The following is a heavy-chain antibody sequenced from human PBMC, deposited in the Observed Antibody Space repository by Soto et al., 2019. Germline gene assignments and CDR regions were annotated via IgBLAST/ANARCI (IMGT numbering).Heavy chain of an antibody. CDR2: IHYSGST. D-gene: IGHD2-15*01. J-gene: IGHJ6*02. CDR3: TRRFCSGGSCYSFHYSLDV. CDR1: GGSISSGSYY. Sequence: QVQLQESGPGLVKPSQTLSLTCTVSGGSISSGSYYWTWIRQHPGKGLEWIGYIHYSGSTYSNPSLKSRLSISVDTSKNRFCLKLSSVTATDTAVYYCTRRFCSGGSCYSFHYSLDVWGQGTTVTVSS. V-gene: IGHV4-31*03.